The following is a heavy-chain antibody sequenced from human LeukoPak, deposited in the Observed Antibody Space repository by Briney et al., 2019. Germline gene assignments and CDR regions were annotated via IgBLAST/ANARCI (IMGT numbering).Heavy chain of an antibody. CDR1: GGSISSGDYY. D-gene: IGHD4-11*01. CDR2: IYYSGST. V-gene: IGHV4-30-4*08. J-gene: IGHJ4*02. Sequence: ASQTLSLTCTVSGGSISSGDYYWSWLRQPPGKGLEWIGYIYYSGSTYYNPSLKSRVTISVDTSKNQFSLKLSSVTAADTAVYYCARFNPYYSNTDYWGQGTLVTVSS. CDR3: ARFNPYYSNTDY.